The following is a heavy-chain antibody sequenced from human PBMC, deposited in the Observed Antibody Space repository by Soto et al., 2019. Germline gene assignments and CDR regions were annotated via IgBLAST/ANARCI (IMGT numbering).Heavy chain of an antibody. CDR1: GYTFTSYG. CDR2: SSAYNGNT. Sequence: QVQLVQSGAEVKKPGASVKVSCKASGYTFTSYGISWVRQAPGQGLEWMGWSSAYNGNTNYAQKLQGRVNMTTDTSTSTAYMELRSLRSNDTAVYYCARYHDYGDSYYYYYYYMGFWGKGTTVTVSS. D-gene: IGHD4-17*01. V-gene: IGHV1-18*01. CDR3: ARYHDYGDSYYYYYYYMGF. J-gene: IGHJ6*03.